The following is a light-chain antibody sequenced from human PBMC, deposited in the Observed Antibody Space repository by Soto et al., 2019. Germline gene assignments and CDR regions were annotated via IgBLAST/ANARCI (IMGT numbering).Light chain of an antibody. V-gene: IGKV3D-15*01. CDR1: QSVSSN. CDR3: LQYNNWPAWT. CDR2: DAS. Sequence: EMVMTQSPATLSVSPGERATLSCRASQSVSSNLAWYHQKPGQVPRLLIYDASTRATGIPARFSGSGSGTEFTLTISSLQSEDFAVYYCLQYNNWPAWTFGQGTKVEIK. J-gene: IGKJ1*01.